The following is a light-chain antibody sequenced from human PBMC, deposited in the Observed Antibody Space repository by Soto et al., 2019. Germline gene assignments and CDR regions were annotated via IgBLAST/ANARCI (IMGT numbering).Light chain of an antibody. CDR2: DNN. CDR3: GTWDSSLSARDYV. Sequence: QSVLTQPPSVSAAPGQKVTISCSGSSSNIGNNYVSWYQQLPGTAPKLLIYDNNKRPSGIPDRFSGSKSGTSATLGITGLQTGDEADYYCGTWDSSLSARDYVFGTGTKLTVL. J-gene: IGLJ1*01. CDR1: SSNIGNNY. V-gene: IGLV1-51*01.